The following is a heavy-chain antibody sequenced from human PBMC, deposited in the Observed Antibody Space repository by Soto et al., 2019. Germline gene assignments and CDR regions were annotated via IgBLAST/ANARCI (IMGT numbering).Heavy chain of an antibody. Sequence: ASVKVSCKASGGTFSSYDINWVRQATGQGLEWMGWMNPNSGNTGYAQKFQGRVTMTRNTSISTAYMELSSLRSEDTAVYYCAMGAGTVYYYYGMDVWGQGTTVTVS. J-gene: IGHJ6*02. V-gene: IGHV1-8*02. CDR2: MNPNSGNT. CDR1: GGTFSSYD. D-gene: IGHD1-26*01. CDR3: AMGAGTVYYYYGMDV.